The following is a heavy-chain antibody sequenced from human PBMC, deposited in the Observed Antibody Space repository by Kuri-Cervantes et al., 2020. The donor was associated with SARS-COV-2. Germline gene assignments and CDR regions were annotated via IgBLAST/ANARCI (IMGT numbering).Heavy chain of an antibody. V-gene: IGHV4-4*07. CDR1: GGSISSYY. CDR3: ARYDYGDYVDAFDI. CDR2: IYPSGST. Sequence: ESLKISCTVSGGSISSYYWSWIRQPAGKGLEWIGRIYPSGSTNYNPSLKSRVTMSVDTSKNQLSLKLSSVTAADTAVYYCARYDYGDYVDAFDIWGQGKMVNVSS. D-gene: IGHD4-17*01. J-gene: IGHJ3*02.